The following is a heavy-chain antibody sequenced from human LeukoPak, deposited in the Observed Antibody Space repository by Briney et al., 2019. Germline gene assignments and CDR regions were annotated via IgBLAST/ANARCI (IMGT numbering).Heavy chain of an antibody. CDR2: INHSGST. V-gene: IGHV4-34*01. J-gene: IGHJ6*03. D-gene: IGHD2-2*01. CDR1: GGSFSGYY. CDR3: ARGPGRCTSTSYYVGYYYYYMDV. Sequence: SETLSLTCAVYGGSFSGYYWSWLRQPPGKGLEWIGEINHSGSTNYNPSLKSRVTISVDTSRNQFSLKLSSVTAADTAVYYCARGPGRCTSTSYYVGYYYYYMDVWGKGTTVTVSS.